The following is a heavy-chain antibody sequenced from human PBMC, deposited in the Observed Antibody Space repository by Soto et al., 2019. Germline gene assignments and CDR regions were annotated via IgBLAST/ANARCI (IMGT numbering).Heavy chain of an antibody. D-gene: IGHD6-19*01. V-gene: IGHV4-34*01. CDR3: SSSGWYENYYYYYMDV. CDR1: GGSFSGYY. J-gene: IGHJ6*03. Sequence: PSETLSLTCAVYGGSFSGYYWSWIRQPPGKGLEWIGEINHSGSTNYNPSLKSRVTISVDTSKNQFSLKLSSVTAADTAVYYCSSSGWYENYYYYYMDVWGKGTTVTVSS. CDR2: INHSGST.